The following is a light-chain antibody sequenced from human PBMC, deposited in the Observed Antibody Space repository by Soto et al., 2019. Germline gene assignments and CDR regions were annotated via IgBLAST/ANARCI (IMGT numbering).Light chain of an antibody. V-gene: IGLV2-11*01. CDR1: SSDVGGYNY. Sequence: QSALTQPRSVSGSPGQSVTISCTGTSSDVGGYNYVSWYQQHPGKAPKLMIYDVSKRPSGVPDRFSGSKSDNTASLTISGLQAEDEADYYCCSYAGSYTHVVFGRGTKLTVL. CDR3: CSYAGSYTHVV. J-gene: IGLJ2*01. CDR2: DVS.